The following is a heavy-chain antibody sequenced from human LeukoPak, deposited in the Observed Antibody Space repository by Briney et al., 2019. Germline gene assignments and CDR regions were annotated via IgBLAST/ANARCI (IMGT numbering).Heavy chain of an antibody. CDR2: IYTSGTT. CDR3: ARSLGYCSSTSCQRDYYYYYYMDV. D-gene: IGHD2-2*01. Sequence: SETLSLTCTVSGGSINGYFWNWIRQPAGKGLEWIGRIYTSGTTNYNPSLQSRVTMSVDASKNQFSLKLRSVTAADTAVYYCARSLGYCSSTSCQRDYYYYYYMDVWGKGTTVTVSS. CDR1: GGSINGYF. J-gene: IGHJ6*03. V-gene: IGHV4-4*07.